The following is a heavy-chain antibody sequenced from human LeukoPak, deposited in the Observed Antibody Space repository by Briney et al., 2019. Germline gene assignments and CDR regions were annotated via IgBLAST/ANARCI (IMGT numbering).Heavy chain of an antibody. CDR3: ARGDVLRFLEWSIDY. CDR2: INPNSGGT. D-gene: IGHD3-3*01. CDR1: GYTFTGYY. Sequence: GASVKVSCKASGYTFTGYYMHWVRQAPGQGLAWMGWINPNSGGTNYAQKFQGRVTMTRDTSISTAYMELSRLRSDDTAVYYCARGDVLRFLEWSIDYWGQGTLVTVSS. J-gene: IGHJ4*02. V-gene: IGHV1-2*02.